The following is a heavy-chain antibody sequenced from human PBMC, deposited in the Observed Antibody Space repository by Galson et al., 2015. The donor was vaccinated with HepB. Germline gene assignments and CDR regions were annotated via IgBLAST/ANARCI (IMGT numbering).Heavy chain of an antibody. J-gene: IGHJ3*01. D-gene: IGHD3-3*01. CDR3: ARVSFWATGTRRGFEV. CDR2: ISAYNGNT. V-gene: IGHV1-18*04. CDR1: GYTFTSYG. Sequence: SVKVSCKASGYTFTSYGISWVRQAPGQGLEWMGWISAYNGNTNYAQKLQGRVTVTTDTSTSTAYMELRRLRSDDTAVYYCARVSFWATGTRRGFEVWGQGTMVTVSS.